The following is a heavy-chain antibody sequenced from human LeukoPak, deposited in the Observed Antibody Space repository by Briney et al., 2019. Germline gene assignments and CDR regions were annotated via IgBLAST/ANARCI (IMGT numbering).Heavy chain of an antibody. D-gene: IGHD2-15*01. J-gene: IGHJ5*02. CDR2: INHSGNT. CDR3: ARGWVVVAATMVWFDP. CDR1: GGSFSGYY. Sequence: SETLSLTCAVYGGSFSGYYWSWIRQPPGKGLEWIGEINHSGNTNYNPSLKSRITISVDTSKNQFSLKLSSVTAADTAVYYCARGWVVVAATMVWFDPWGQGTLVTVSS. V-gene: IGHV4-34*01.